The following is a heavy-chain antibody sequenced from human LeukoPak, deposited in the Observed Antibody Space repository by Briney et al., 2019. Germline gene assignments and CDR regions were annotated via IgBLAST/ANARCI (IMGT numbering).Heavy chain of an antibody. CDR1: GYTFTSYA. D-gene: IGHD2-8*01. CDR3: AGDGPCTNGVCYGFWFDP. Sequence: SVKVSCKASGYTFTSYAISWVRQAPGQGLEWMGRIIPIFGTANYAQKFQGRVTITTDESTSTAYMELSSLRSEDTAVYYCAGDGPCTNGVCYGFWFDPWGQGTLVTVSS. J-gene: IGHJ5*02. CDR2: IIPIFGTA. V-gene: IGHV1-69*05.